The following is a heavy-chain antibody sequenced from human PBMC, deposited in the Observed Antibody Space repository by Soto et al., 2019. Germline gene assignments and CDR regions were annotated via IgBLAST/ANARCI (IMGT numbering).Heavy chain of an antibody. CDR1: GGSISSYY. Sequence: QVQLQESGPGLVKPSETLSLTCTVSGGSISSYYWSWIRQPPGKGLEWIGYIYYSGSTNYNPSLKSRVTISVETSKNQFSLKLSSVTAADTAVYYCARARGGYYDSSGYYSPYYFDYWGQGTLVTVSS. J-gene: IGHJ4*02. CDR3: ARARGGYYDSSGYYSPYYFDY. V-gene: IGHV4-59*01. CDR2: IYYSGST. D-gene: IGHD3-22*01.